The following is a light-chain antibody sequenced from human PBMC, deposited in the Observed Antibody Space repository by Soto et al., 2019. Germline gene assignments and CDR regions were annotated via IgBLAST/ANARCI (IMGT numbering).Light chain of an antibody. CDR3: QQLNSYSYT. V-gene: IGKV1-9*01. CDR2: AAS. Sequence: IQLTQSPSSLSASVGDRVTITCRASQGISSYLAWYQQKPGKAPKLLIYAASTLQSGVPSRFSGSGSGTDFTLTISSLQPGDFATYYCQQLNSYSYTFGQGTKLEIK. CDR1: QGISSY. J-gene: IGKJ2*01.